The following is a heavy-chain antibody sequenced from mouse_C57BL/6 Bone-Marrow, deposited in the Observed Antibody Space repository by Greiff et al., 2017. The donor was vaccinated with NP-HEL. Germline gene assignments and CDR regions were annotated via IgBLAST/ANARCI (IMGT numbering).Heavy chain of an antibody. D-gene: IGHD4-1*01. CDR2: ISDGGSYT. V-gene: IGHV5-4*01. CDR1: GFTFSSYA. CDR3: ARDLNWDY. J-gene: IGHJ2*01. Sequence: EVKVVESGGGLVKPGGSLKLSCAASGFTFSSYAMSWVRQTPEKRLEWVATISDGGSYTYYPDNVKGRFTISRDNAKNNLYLQMSHLKSEDTAMYYCARDLNWDYWGQGTTLTVSS.